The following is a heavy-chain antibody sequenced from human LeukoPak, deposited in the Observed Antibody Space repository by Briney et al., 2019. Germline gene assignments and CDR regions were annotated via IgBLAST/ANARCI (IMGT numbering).Heavy chain of an antibody. J-gene: IGHJ4*02. CDR2: ISAYNGNT. V-gene: IGHV1-18*01. Sequence: ASVKVSCKGSGYTFTSYGISWVRQAPGQRLEWMGWISAYNGNTNYAQKLQGRVTMTTDTSTSTAYMELRSLRSDDTAVYYCARPYYDSSAPPYDYWGQGTLVTVSS. CDR1: GYTFTSYG. D-gene: IGHD3-22*01. CDR3: ARPYYDSSAPPYDY.